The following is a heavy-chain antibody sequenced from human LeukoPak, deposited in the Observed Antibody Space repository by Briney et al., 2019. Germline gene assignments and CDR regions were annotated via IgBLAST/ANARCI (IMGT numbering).Heavy chain of an antibody. CDR1: GFTFSSYS. D-gene: IGHD3-22*01. Sequence: GGSLRLSCAASGFTFSSYSMNWVRQAPGKGLEWVSYISSSSSTIYYADSVKGRFTISRDNAKNSLYLQMNSLRDEDTAVYYCVKRDAYDSSGYYGNWGQGTLVTVSS. CDR2: ISSSSSTI. J-gene: IGHJ4*02. CDR3: VKRDAYDSSGYYGN. V-gene: IGHV3-48*02.